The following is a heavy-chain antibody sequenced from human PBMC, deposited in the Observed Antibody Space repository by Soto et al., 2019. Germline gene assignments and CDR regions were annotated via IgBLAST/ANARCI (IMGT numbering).Heavy chain of an antibody. Sequence: SETLSLTCTVSGRSISSSSYYWGWIRQPPGKGLEWIGSIYYSGSTYYNPSLKSRVTISVDTSKNQFSLKLSSVTAADTAVYYCARQRARGVVITFVDYWGQGTLVTVSS. D-gene: IGHD3-3*01. CDR2: IYYSGST. J-gene: IGHJ4*02. CDR3: ARQRARGVVITFVDY. CDR1: GRSISSSSYY. V-gene: IGHV4-39*01.